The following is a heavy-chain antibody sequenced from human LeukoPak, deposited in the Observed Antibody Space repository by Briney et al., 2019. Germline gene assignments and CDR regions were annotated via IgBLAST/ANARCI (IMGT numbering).Heavy chain of an antibody. V-gene: IGHV3-30-3*01. Sequence: PGRSLRLSCAASGFTFSSYAMHWVRQAPGKGLEWVAVISYDGSNKYYADFVKGRFTISRDNSKNTLYLQMNSLRAEDTAVYYCARGSRFLEWLSNYSDYWGQGTLVTVSS. CDR2: ISYDGSNK. CDR3: ARGSRFLEWLSNYSDY. D-gene: IGHD3-3*01. CDR1: GFTFSSYA. J-gene: IGHJ4*02.